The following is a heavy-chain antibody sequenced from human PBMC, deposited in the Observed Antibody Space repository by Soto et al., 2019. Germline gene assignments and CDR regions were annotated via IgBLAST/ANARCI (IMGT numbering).Heavy chain of an antibody. V-gene: IGHV4-31*03. CDR3: ARSNYYDSSGFDY. CDR2: IYYSGST. J-gene: IGHJ4*02. Sequence: TLSLTCTVSGGSISRGGYYWSWVRQHPGKGLEWIGYIYYSGSTYYNPSLKSRVTISVDTSKNQFSLKLSSVTAADTAVYYCARSNYYDSSGFDYWGQGTLVTVSS. D-gene: IGHD3-22*01. CDR1: GGSISRGGYY.